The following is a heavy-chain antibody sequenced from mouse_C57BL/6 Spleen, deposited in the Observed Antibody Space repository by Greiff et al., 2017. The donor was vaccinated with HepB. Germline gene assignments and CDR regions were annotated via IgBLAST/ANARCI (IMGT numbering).Heavy chain of an antibody. Sequence: VQLVESGPGLVQPSQSLSITCTVSGFSLTSYGVHWVRQSPGKGLEWLGVIWSGGSTDYNAAFISRLSISKDNSKSQVFFKMNSLQADDTAIYYCARIIEFDGYYEAMDYWGQGTSVTVSS. CDR1: GFSLTSYG. CDR2: IWSGGST. CDR3: ARIIEFDGYYEAMDY. V-gene: IGHV2-2*01. D-gene: IGHD2-3*01. J-gene: IGHJ4*01.